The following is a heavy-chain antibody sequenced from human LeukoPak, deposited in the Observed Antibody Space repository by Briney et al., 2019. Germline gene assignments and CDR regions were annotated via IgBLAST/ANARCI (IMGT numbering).Heavy chain of an antibody. Sequence: GESLKISCXGSGYSFSNHWIGWVRKMPGKGLEWMGIIYPGDSDTRYSPSFQGQVTISADKSINTAYLQWSSLKASDTAMYYCARVYSSGWYFSFDPWGQGTLVTVSS. D-gene: IGHD6-19*01. J-gene: IGHJ5*02. CDR2: IYPGDSDT. CDR1: GYSFSNHW. CDR3: ARVYSSGWYFSFDP. V-gene: IGHV5-51*01.